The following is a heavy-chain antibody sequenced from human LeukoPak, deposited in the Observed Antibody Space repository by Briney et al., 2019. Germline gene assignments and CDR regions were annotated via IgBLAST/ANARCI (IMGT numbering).Heavy chain of an antibody. CDR3: AKGQELDDGVFDS. J-gene: IGHJ4*02. Sequence: GGPLRLSCAASGFTFSSIAMTWVRQAPGKGLEWVSSIRSNGDTTYNAGSVKGRFTISRDNSKNTLYLQMNSLRVEDTAIYYCAKGQELDDGVFDSWGQGTLVTVSS. CDR2: IRSNGDTT. D-gene: IGHD1-1*01. CDR1: GFTFSSIA. V-gene: IGHV3-23*01.